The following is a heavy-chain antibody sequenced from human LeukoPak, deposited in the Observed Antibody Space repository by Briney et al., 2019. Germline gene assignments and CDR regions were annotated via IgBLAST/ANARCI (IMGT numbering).Heavy chain of an antibody. V-gene: IGHV6-1*01. CDR2: KYYRSKWYD. CDR1: GDSVSSNSAA. D-gene: IGHD6-13*01. Sequence: SQTLSLTCAISGDSVSSNSAAWNWIRQSPSRGLEWLGRKYYRSKWYDDYAVSVKSRITINPDTSKNQFSLQLNSVTPEDTAVYYCARGRLARGSWSFDPWGQGTLVTVSS. CDR3: ARGRLARGSWSFDP. J-gene: IGHJ5*02.